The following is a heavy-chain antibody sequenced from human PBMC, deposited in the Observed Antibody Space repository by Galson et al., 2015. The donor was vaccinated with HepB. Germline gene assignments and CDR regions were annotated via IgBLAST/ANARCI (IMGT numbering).Heavy chain of an antibody. J-gene: IGHJ4*02. V-gene: IGHV4-34*01. Sequence: ETLSLTCAVYGGSFSGYYWSWIRQPPGKGLEWIGEINHSGSTNYNPSLKSRVTISVDTSKNQFSLKLSSVTAADTAVYYCARGWRTVTTSRFDYWGQGTLVTVSS. CDR3: ARGWRTVTTSRFDY. D-gene: IGHD4-11*01. CDR1: GGSFSGYY. CDR2: INHSGST.